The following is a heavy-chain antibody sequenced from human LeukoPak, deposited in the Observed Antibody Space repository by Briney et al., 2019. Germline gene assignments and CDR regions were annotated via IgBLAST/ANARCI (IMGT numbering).Heavy chain of an antibody. Sequence: SETLSLTCTVSGASISSYYWSWIRQPPGKGLEWIGYIYYSGSTNYNPSLKSRVTISVDTSKNQFSLKLSSVTAADTAVYYCARGSIALYYFDYWGQGTLVTVSS. V-gene: IGHV4-59*01. CDR3: ARGSIALYYFDY. CDR1: GASISSYY. CDR2: IYYSGST. J-gene: IGHJ4*02. D-gene: IGHD6-6*01.